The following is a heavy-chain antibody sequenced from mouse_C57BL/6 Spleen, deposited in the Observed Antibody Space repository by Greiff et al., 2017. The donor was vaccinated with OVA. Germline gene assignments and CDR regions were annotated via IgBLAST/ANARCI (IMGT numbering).Heavy chain of an antibody. Sequence: QVQLQQPGAELVKPGASVKLSCKASGYTFTSYWMQWVKQRPGQGLEWIGEIDPSDSYTNYNQKFKGKATLTVDTSSSTAYMQLSSLTSEDSAVYYCARGEGNYYYAMDYWGQGTSVTVSS. CDR2: IDPSDSYT. J-gene: IGHJ4*01. CDR1: GYTFTSYW. CDR3: ARGEGNYYYAMDY. V-gene: IGHV1-50*01.